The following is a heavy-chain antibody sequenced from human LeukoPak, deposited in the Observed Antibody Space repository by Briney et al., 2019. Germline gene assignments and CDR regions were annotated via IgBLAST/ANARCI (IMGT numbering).Heavy chain of an antibody. D-gene: IGHD6-19*01. CDR1: GFTFSSYS. Sequence: GRSLRLSCAASGFTFSSYSMNWVRQAPGKGLEWVSSISSSSSYIYYADSVKGRFTISRDNAKNSLYLQMNSLRAEDTAVYYCARDQSQSYSSGWYYFDYWGQGTLVTVSS. V-gene: IGHV3-21*01. J-gene: IGHJ4*02. CDR2: ISSSSSYI. CDR3: ARDQSQSYSSGWYYFDY.